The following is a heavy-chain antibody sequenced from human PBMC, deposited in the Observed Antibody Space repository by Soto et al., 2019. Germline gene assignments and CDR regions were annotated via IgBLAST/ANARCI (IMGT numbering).Heavy chain of an antibody. CDR1: GFTFSSYA. J-gene: IGHJ5*02. Sequence: GGSLRLSCAASGFTFSSYAMSWVRQAPGKGLEWVSAISGSGGSTYYADSVKGRFTISRDNSKNTLYLQMNSLRAEDTAVYYCANPYYDFWSGYGNWFDLCGQGTLVTVSS. CDR2: ISGSGGST. CDR3: ANPYYDFWSGYGNWFDL. D-gene: IGHD3-3*01. V-gene: IGHV3-23*01.